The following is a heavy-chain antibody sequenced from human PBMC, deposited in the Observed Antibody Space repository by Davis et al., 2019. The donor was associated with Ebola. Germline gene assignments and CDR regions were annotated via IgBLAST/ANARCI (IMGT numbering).Heavy chain of an antibody. Sequence: GGSLRLSCAASGFTFSSYSMSWVRQAPGKGLEWVSVIYSGGSTYYADSVKGRFTISRDNSKNTLYLQMNSLRAEDTAVYYCAKRQWLRPPYYGMDVWGQGTTVTVSS. V-gene: IGHV3-23*03. CDR3: AKRQWLRPPYYGMDV. CDR2: IYSGGST. J-gene: IGHJ6*02. CDR1: GFTFSSYS. D-gene: IGHD5-12*01.